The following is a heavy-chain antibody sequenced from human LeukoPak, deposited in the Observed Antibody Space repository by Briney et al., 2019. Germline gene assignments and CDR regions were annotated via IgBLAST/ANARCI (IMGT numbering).Heavy chain of an antibody. J-gene: IGHJ6*04. CDR2: IKPSGGST. CDR3: ASGYSSGWHGPRYYGMDV. Sequence: GASVRVSCKPSGYTFTSYYMHWVRQAPGQGLEWMGIIKPSGGSTNYAQKLQGRVTMTRDTSTSTVYMELSSLRSEDTAVYYCASGYSSGWHGPRYYGMDVWGKGTTVTVSS. D-gene: IGHD6-19*01. CDR1: GYTFTSYY. V-gene: IGHV1-46*04.